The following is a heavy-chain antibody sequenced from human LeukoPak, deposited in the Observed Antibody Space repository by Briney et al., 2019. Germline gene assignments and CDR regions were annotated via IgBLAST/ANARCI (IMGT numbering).Heavy chain of an antibody. V-gene: IGHV3-23*01. CDR2: ISADSATT. CDR1: GFTFSSYG. Sequence: GGSLRLSCAASGFTFSSYGMSWVRQAPGKGLEWVSVISADSATTFYADSVKGRFTISRDNAKNTVFLQMSSLRAEDTALYYCARKSASGNYPLDYWGQGTLVTVSS. J-gene: IGHJ4*02. CDR3: ARKSASGNYPLDY. D-gene: IGHD3-10*01.